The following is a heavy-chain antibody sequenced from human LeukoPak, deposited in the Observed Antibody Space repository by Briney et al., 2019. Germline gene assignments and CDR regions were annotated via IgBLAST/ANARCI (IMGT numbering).Heavy chain of an antibody. CDR3: ARGDGYCSSASCSGN. D-gene: IGHD2-2*03. V-gene: IGHV3-30*02. CDR2: IRFDGSNK. Sequence: GGSLRLSCAASGFTLNTYGMHWVRQAPGKGLEWVAFIRFDGSNKYYADSVKGRFTISRDNSKNTLYLQMKSLRPGDTAVYYCARGDGYCSSASCSGNWGQGTLVTVSS. CDR1: GFTLNTYG. J-gene: IGHJ4*02.